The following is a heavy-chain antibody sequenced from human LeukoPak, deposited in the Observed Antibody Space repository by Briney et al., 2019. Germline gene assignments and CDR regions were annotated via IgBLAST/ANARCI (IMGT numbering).Heavy chain of an antibody. CDR2: IYYSGST. V-gene: IGHV4-59*01. D-gene: IGHD3-16*01. J-gene: IGHJ6*02. Sequence: SETLSLTCTVSGGPISSYYWSWIRQPPGKGLEWIGYIYYSGSTNYNPSLKSRVTISVDTSKNQLSLKLSSVTAADTAVYYCARDVGDGMDVWGQGTTVTVSS. CDR1: GGPISSYY. CDR3: ARDVGDGMDV.